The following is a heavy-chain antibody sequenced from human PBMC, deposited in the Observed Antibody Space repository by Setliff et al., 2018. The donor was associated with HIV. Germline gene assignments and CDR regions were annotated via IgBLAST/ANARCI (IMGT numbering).Heavy chain of an antibody. CDR2: IYYSGST. D-gene: IGHD6-19*01. CDR3: ARGRRSSGWYVYH. Sequence: KPSETLSLTCAVSGYSISGSYYWSWIRQPPGKGLEWIGSIYYSGSTNYNPSLKRRATISLDRPKIQFSLKLSSVTAADTAVYYCARGRRSSGWYVYHWGQGTLVTVSS. J-gene: IGHJ4*02. V-gene: IGHV4-38-2*01. CDR1: GYSISGSYY.